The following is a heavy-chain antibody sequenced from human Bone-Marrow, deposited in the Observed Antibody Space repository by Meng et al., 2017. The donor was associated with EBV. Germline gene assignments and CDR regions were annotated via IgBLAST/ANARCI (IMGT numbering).Heavy chain of an antibody. CDR3: ASWGSGSYYLGIRENWYFDL. CDR1: GFTFSSYS. CDR2: ISSSSSYI. Sequence: EVQLVESGGGLVKPGGSLRLSCAASGFTFSSYSMNWVRQAPGKGLEWVSSISSSSSYIYYADSVKGRFTISRDNAKNSLYLQMNSLRAEDTAVYYCASWGSGSYYLGIRENWYFDLWGRGTLVTVSS. D-gene: IGHD3-10*01. V-gene: IGHV3-21*01. J-gene: IGHJ2*01.